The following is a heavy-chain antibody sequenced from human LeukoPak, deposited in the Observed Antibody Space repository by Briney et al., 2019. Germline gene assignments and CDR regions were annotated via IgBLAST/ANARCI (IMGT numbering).Heavy chain of an antibody. CDR3: ARGEIGCSSSWDSSGYLHFDY. D-gene: IGHD3-22*01. Sequence: SETLSLTCTVSGGSISSYYWSWIRQPPGKGLEWIGYIYYSGSTNYNPSLKSRVTTSVDTSKNQFSLKLSSVTAADTAVYYCARGEIGCSSSWDSSGYLHFDYWGQGTLVTVSS. J-gene: IGHJ4*02. CDR1: GGSISSYY. CDR2: IYYSGST. V-gene: IGHV4-59*01.